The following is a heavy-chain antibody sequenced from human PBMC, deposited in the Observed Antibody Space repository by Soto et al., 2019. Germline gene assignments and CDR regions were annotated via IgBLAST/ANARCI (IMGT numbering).Heavy chain of an antibody. Sequence: QVQLVESGGGLVKPGGSLRLSCAASGFTFSDYYMSWIRQAPGKGLEWVSYISSSSSYTNYADSVKGRFTISRDNAKNSLYLQMNSLRAEDTAVYYCARTRAVGSSSWLYYFDYWGQGTLVTVSS. V-gene: IGHV3-11*06. CDR1: GFTFSDYY. CDR3: ARTRAVGSSSWLYYFDY. CDR2: ISSSSSYT. D-gene: IGHD6-13*01. J-gene: IGHJ4*02.